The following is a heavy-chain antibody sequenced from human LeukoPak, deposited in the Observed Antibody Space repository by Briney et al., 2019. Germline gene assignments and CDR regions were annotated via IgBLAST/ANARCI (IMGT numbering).Heavy chain of an antibody. CDR3: ARTEYSGSYQRPYDAFDI. Sequence: PGGSLRLSCAASGFTFSSYAMSWVRQAPGKGLEWVSAISGSGGSTYYADSVKGRFTISRDNSKNTLYLQMNSLRAEDTAVYYCARTEYSGSYQRPYDAFDIWGQGTMVTVSS. CDR1: GFTFSSYA. CDR2: ISGSGGST. D-gene: IGHD1-26*01. J-gene: IGHJ3*02. V-gene: IGHV3-23*01.